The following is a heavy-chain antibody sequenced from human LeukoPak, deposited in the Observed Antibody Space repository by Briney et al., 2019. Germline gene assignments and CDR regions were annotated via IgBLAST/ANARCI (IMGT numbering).Heavy chain of an antibody. CDR3: SNAPGVYYYYYYMDV. V-gene: IGHV3-23*01. Sequence: GGSLRLSCAASGVTFSSYAISWVRQAPGKGLEWGSAITGSGGSTYYADSVKGRFTISRDNSKNPLYLQMNSLRAEDTPVYYCSNAPGVYYYYYYMDVWGKGTTVTVSS. CDR2: ITGSGGST. J-gene: IGHJ6*03. CDR1: GVTFSSYA. D-gene: IGHD3-3*01.